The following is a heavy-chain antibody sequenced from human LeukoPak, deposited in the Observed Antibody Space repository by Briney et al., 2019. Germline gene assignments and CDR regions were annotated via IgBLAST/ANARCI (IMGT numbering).Heavy chain of an antibody. CDR2: ISSSSSTI. V-gene: IGHV3-48*01. CDR1: GFTFSSYS. CDR3: ARDLGWELFPKQV. J-gene: IGHJ4*02. D-gene: IGHD1-26*01. Sequence: GGSLRLSCAASGFTFSSYSMNWVRQAPGKGLEWVSYISSSSSTIYYADSVKGRFTISRDNAKNSLYLQMNSLRAEDTAVYYCARDLGWELFPKQVWGQGTLVTVSS.